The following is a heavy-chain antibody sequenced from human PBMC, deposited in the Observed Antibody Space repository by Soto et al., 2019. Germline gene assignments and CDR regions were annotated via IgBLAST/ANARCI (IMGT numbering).Heavy chain of an antibody. CDR1: GFTFSTYT. Sequence: EVQLVESGGGLVKPGGSLRLSCAASGFTFSTYTMNWVRQTPGKGLEWVSSISSGGSYIFYADSVKGRFTISRDNAKNSLYLQMSSLRSEDTALDYCASAHYYVSGSLSDYWGQGTLVTVSS. V-gene: IGHV3-21*01. CDR2: ISSGGSYI. CDR3: ASAHYYVSGSLSDY. D-gene: IGHD3-10*01. J-gene: IGHJ4*02.